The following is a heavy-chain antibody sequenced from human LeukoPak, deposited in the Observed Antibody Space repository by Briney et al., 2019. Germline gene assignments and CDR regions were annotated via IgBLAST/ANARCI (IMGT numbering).Heavy chain of an antibody. CDR1: GYSFTSYW. D-gene: IGHD2-15*01. Sequence: GESPKISCKGSGYSFTSYWIGWVRQMPGKGLEWMGIIYPGDSDTRYSPSFQGQVTISANKSISTAYLQWSSLKASDTAMYYCARGVVAATYYYGMDVWGQGTTVTVSS. CDR3: ARGVVAATYYYGMDV. CDR2: IYPGDSDT. V-gene: IGHV5-51*01. J-gene: IGHJ6*02.